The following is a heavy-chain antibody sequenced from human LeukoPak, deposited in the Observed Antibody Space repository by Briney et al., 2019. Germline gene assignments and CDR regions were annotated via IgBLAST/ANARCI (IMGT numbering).Heavy chain of an antibody. CDR1: GFTFSSYA. D-gene: IGHD3-22*01. CDR2: ISYDGSNK. Sequence: GGSLRLSCAASGFTFSSYAMHWVRQAPGKGLEGVAVISYDGSNKYYADSVKGRFTISRDNSKNTLYLQMNSLRAEDTAVYYCARGGHSSGYYYAFDYWGQGTLVTVSS. J-gene: IGHJ4*02. V-gene: IGHV3-30*04. CDR3: ARGGHSSGYYYAFDY.